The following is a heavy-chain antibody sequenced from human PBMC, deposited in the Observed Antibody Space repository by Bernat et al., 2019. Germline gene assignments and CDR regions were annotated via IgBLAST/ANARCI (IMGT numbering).Heavy chain of an antibody. J-gene: IGHJ4*02. CDR1: GYTLTSYG. CDR2: ISGYNGNT. D-gene: IGHD3-22*01. Sequence: QVQLVQSGAEVKKPGASVKVSCKASGYTLTSYGISWVRQVPGQGLEWMGWISGYNGNTKYAQKLQGRVTMTTDTSTSTAYMELRSLRSDDTAVYYCAREDSRGYPTLYYFDYWGQGTLVTVSS. V-gene: IGHV1-18*04. CDR3: AREDSRGYPTLYYFDY.